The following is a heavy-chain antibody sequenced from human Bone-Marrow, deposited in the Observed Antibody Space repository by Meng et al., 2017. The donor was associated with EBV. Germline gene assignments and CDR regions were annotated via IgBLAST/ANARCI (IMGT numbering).Heavy chain of an antibody. V-gene: IGHV1-2*06. CDR1: GYTFTGYD. D-gene: IGHD3-22*01. J-gene: IGHJ4*02. CDR2: INPNSGGT. Sequence: QVQLVQSGAEVKKPGASVKVSCKASGYTFTGYDRHWVRQAPGQGLEWRGRINPNSGGTNYAQKFQGRVTMTRDTSISTAYMELSRLRSDDTAVYYCAREDDSSGYYLPYYFDYWGQGTLVTVSS. CDR3: AREDDSSGYYLPYYFDY.